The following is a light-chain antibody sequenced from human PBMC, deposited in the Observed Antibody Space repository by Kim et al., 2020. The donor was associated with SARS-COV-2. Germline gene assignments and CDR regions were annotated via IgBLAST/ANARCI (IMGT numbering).Light chain of an antibody. CDR3: AAWDDSLRRV. CDR1: SSNIGSNY. J-gene: IGLJ3*02. CDR2: RNN. V-gene: IGLV1-47*01. Sequence: QPVLTQPPSASGTPGQRVTISCSGSSSNIGSNYVYWYQQLPGTAPKLLIYRNNQRPSGVPDRFSGSKSGTSASLAISGLRSEDEADYYCAAWDDSLRRVFGGGTQLTVL.